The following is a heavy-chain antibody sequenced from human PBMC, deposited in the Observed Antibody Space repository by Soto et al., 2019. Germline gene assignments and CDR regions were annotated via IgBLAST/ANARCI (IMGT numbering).Heavy chain of an antibody. J-gene: IGHJ6*02. D-gene: IGHD3-10*01. V-gene: IGHV3-23*01. CDR2: ISGSGGST. CDR1: GFTFSSYA. Sequence: EVQLLESGGGSVQPGGSLRLSCAASGFTFSSYAMSWVRQAQGKGLEWVPAISGSGGSTYYADSVKGRFTISRDNSKNTLYLQMNSLRAEDTAVYYCATGRGVNFYYGMDVWGQGTTVTVSS. CDR3: ATGRGVNFYYGMDV.